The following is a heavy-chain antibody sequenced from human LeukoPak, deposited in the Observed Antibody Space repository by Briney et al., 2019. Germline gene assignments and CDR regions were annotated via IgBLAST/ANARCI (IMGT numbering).Heavy chain of an antibody. J-gene: IGHJ4*02. CDR3: ARSSGSYPRYYFDY. Sequence: ASVTVSFKASGYTFTSYGISWVRQAPGQGLEWMGWINPNSGGTNYAQKFQGRVTMTRDTSISTAYMELSRLRSDDTVVYYCARSSGSYPRYYFDYWGQGTLVTVSS. D-gene: IGHD1-26*01. V-gene: IGHV1-2*02. CDR2: INPNSGGT. CDR1: GYTFTSYG.